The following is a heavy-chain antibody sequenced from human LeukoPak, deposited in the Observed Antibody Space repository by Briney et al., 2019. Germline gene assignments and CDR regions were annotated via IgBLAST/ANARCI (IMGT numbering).Heavy chain of an antibody. CDR3: AKGAILWFGELENEDFDY. CDR2: IRYDGSNK. D-gene: IGHD3-10*01. J-gene: IGHJ4*02. Sequence: WIRQPPGKGLEWVAFIRYDGSNKYYADSVKGRFTISRDNSKNTLYLQMNSLRAEDTAVYYCAKGAILWFGELENEDFDYWGQGTLVTVSS. V-gene: IGHV3-30*02.